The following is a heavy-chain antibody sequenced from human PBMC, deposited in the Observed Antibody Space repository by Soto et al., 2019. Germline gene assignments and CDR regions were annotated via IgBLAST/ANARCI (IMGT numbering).Heavy chain of an antibody. CDR2: ISGSGSSV. CDR1: GFTFSHYV. V-gene: IGHV3-23*01. J-gene: IGHJ6*02. D-gene: IGHD2-21*01. CDR3: AKVRASYLSASYFYYGLEV. Sequence: VQLLESGGGLVRPGGSLRLSCAASGFTFSHYVLSWVRQAPGGGLEWVSSISGSGSSVYLADSVRGRFAMSRDLSTNTVSLQMNSLTVEDTAIYYCAKVRASYLSASYFYYGLEVWDQGTTVTVSS.